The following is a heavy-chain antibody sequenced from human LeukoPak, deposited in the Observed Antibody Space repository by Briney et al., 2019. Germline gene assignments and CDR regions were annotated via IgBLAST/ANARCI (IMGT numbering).Heavy chain of an antibody. CDR2: IKEDGSDK. V-gene: IGHV3-7*04. J-gene: IGHJ4*02. D-gene: IGHD1-14*01. CDR1: GFTFSSYW. CDR3: ARGGEGRYNPFDY. Sequence: GGSLRPSCAASGFTFSSYWMTWVRQAPGKGLEWVANIKEDGSDKHHVDSVKGRFTISRDNTKNSLYLQMNSLRGEDTAVYFCARGGEGRYNPFDYWGQGTLVTVSS.